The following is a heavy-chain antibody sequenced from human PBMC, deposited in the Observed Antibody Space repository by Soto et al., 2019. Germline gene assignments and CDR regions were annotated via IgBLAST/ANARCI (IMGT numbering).Heavy chain of an antibody. CDR1: GGTFSSYA. CDR3: ARDFPAGSDDFWSGVGFDP. V-gene: IGHV1-69*12. D-gene: IGHD3-3*01. CDR2: IIPIFGTA. J-gene: IGHJ5*02. Sequence: QVQLVQSGAEVKKPGSSVKVSCKASGGTFSSYAISWVRQAPGQGLEWMGGIIPIFGTANYAQKFQGRVTITADESTSTAYRELSSLRSEDTAVYYCARDFPAGSDDFWSGVGFDPWGQGTLVTVSS.